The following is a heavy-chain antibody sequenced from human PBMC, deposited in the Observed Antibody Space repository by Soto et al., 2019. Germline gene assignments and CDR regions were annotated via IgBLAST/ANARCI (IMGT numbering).Heavy chain of an antibody. CDR3: ARGWYYYDSRGYPFDF. D-gene: IGHD3-22*01. CDR2: IIPIFGTA. V-gene: IGHV1-69*13. Sequence: SVKVSCKASGGTFSSYAISWVRQAPGQGLEWMGGIIPIFGTANYAQKFQGRVSITADDSTSTAYMELSSLRSEDTAVYYCARGWYYYDSRGYPFDFWGQGALVTAPQ. CDR1: GGTFSSYA. J-gene: IGHJ4*02.